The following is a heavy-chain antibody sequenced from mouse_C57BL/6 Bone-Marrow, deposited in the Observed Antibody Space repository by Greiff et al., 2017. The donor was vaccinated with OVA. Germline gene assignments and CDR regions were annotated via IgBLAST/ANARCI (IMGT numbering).Heavy chain of an antibody. CDR3: AREGYYYGSIYWYFDV. Sequence: VQLQQSGPGLVKPSQTVFLTCTVTGISITTGNYRWSWIRQFPGNKLEWIGYIYYSGTITYNPSLTSRTTITRDTPKNQFFLEMNSLTAEDTATYYCAREGYYYGSIYWYFDVWGTGTTVTVSS. D-gene: IGHD1-1*01. CDR1: GISITTGNYR. CDR2: IYYSGTI. J-gene: IGHJ1*03. V-gene: IGHV3-5*01.